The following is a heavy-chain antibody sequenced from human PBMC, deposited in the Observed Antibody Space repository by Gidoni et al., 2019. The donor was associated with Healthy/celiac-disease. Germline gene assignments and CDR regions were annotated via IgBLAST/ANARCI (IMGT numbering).Heavy chain of an antibody. CDR3: ARLEAYYDFWSGPGWDY. Sequence: QLQLQESGPGLVKPSETLSLTCTVSGGSISSSSYYWGWIRQPPGKGLEWIGSIYYRGSTYYNPSLKSRVTISVDTSKNQFSLKLSSVTAADTAVYYCARLEAYYDFWSGPGWDYWGQGTLVTVSS. CDR2: IYYRGST. V-gene: IGHV4-39*01. J-gene: IGHJ4*02. CDR1: GGSISSSSYY. D-gene: IGHD3-3*01.